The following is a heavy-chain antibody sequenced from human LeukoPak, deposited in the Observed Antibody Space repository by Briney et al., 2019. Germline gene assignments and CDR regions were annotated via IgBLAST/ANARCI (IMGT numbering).Heavy chain of an antibody. CDR2: ISYDGSNK. CDR3: ARDSSFDWVAGFDY. V-gene: IGHV3-30*04. D-gene: IGHD3-9*01. CDR1: GFTFSSYT. J-gene: IGHJ4*02. Sequence: GGSLRLSCAASGFTFSSYTMHWVRQAPGKGLEWVAVISYDGSNKYYADSVKGRFTISRDNSKNTLYLQMNSLRAEDTAVYYCARDSSFDWVAGFDYWGQGTLVTVSS.